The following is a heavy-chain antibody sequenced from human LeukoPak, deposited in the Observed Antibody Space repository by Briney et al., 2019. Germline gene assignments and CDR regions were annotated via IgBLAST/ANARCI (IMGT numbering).Heavy chain of an antibody. CDR2: IYYSGST. D-gene: IGHD6-6*01. CDR1: DGSISSYY. V-gene: IGHV4-39*07. Sequence: SETLSLTCTVSDGSISSYYWSWIRQPPGKGLEWIGSIYYSGSTYYNPSLKSRVTISVDTSKNQFSLKLSSVTAADTAVYYCASDLTSIAAPGRFDPWGQGTLVTVSS. J-gene: IGHJ5*02. CDR3: ASDLTSIAAPGRFDP.